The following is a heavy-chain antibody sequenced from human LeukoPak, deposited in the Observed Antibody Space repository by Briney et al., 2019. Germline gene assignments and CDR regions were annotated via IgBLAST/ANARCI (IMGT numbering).Heavy chain of an antibody. CDR3: AREEDNADEYLREDY. Sequence: GGSLRLSCAASGLPFSSHWMSWVRQAPGKGLEWVANIKPDGSEKNYVDSVKGRFTISRDNARNSLFLQMNSLRAEDTAVYYCAREEDNADEYLREDYWGQGTLVTVSS. V-gene: IGHV3-7*01. CDR1: GLPFSSHW. CDR2: IKPDGSEK. J-gene: IGHJ4*02. D-gene: IGHD2/OR15-2a*01.